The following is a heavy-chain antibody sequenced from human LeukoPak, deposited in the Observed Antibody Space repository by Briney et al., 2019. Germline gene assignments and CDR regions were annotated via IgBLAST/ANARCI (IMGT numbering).Heavy chain of an antibody. V-gene: IGHV4-38-2*02. CDR2: IYHSGST. Sequence: SETLSLTCTVSGYSISSGYYWGWIRQPPGKGLEWIGSIYHSGSTYYNPSLKSRVTISVDTSKNQFSLKLSSVTAADTAVYYCARISDPDFDYWGQGTLVTVSS. CDR1: GYSISSGYY. J-gene: IGHJ4*02. CDR3: ARISDPDFDY.